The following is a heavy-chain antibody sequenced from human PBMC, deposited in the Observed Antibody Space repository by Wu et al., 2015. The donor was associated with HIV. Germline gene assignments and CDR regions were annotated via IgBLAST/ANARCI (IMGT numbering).Heavy chain of an antibody. V-gene: IGHV1-2*02. D-gene: IGHD4-17*01. CDR2: INPNGGGT. CDR1: GYTFTAYY. Sequence: QVQLVQSGAEVKKPGASVKVSCRTSGYTFTAYYVHWVRQAPGQGLEWVGWINPNGGGTIYAQKFEGRVTLTRDTSISTAYLELSNLRPDDTAVYYCARDATPVTTEFDFWGQGSAGHRLL. J-gene: IGHJ4*02. CDR3: ARDATPVTTEFDF.